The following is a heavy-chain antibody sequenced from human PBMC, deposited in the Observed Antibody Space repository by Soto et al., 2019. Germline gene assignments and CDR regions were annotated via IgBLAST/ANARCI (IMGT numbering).Heavy chain of an antibody. V-gene: IGHV4-4*07. J-gene: IGHJ4*02. CDR2: TYSTGST. CDR3: VRDLHYYGSGSSLSLLEY. D-gene: IGHD3-10*01. CDR1: GDSISTYY. Sequence: SETLSLTCSVSGDSISTYYWSWIRQPAGKGLEWIGRTYSTGSTNYNPSLKSRVTMSVDTSKNQISLKLSYVTAADTAVYYCVRDLHYYGSGSSLSLLEYWGQGISVTVSS.